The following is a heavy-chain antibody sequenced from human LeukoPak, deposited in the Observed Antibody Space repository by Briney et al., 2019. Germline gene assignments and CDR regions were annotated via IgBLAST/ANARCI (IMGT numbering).Heavy chain of an antibody. J-gene: IGHJ4*02. D-gene: IGHD6-19*01. CDR2: ITYSGATT. V-gene: IGHV3-23*01. Sequence: PGGSLRLSCAASGFTFSSYAMSWVRRAPGKGLEWVSAITYSGATTNYADSVKGRFTISRDNSKNTLFLQMNSLRAEDTAVYYCAKAVAVALDYWGQGALVTVSS. CDR3: AKAVAVALDY. CDR1: GFTFSSYA.